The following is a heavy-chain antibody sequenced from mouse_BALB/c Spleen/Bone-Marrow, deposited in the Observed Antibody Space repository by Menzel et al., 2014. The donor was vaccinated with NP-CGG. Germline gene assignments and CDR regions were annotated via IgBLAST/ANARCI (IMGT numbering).Heavy chain of an antibody. V-gene: IGHV1-69*01. CDR2: IDISDSYT. CDR3: ARGGANVDY. CDR1: GHTFTDHW. Sequence: QVQLQQSGAELVMPGASVKMSCKASGHTFTDHWMHWVKQRPGQGLEWIGAIDISDSYTTYNQKFKGKATLTVDESSSTAYIQLSRLTSEDSAVYYCARGGANVDYWGQGTTLTVSS. J-gene: IGHJ2*01.